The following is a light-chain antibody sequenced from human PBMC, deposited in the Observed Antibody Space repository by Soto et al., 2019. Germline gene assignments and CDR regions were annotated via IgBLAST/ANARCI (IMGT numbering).Light chain of an antibody. V-gene: IGKV1-5*01. J-gene: IGKJ1*01. Sequence: DIQMTQSPSTLSGSVGVRVTITCRASESIRTWLAWYQHKPVKAPKFLIYDASSLESGVPSRFSGSGSGTEFTLTISNLQPDDFATYFRQQYHNYPTTFGQGTKVDIK. CDR1: ESIRTW. CDR3: QQYHNYPTT. CDR2: DAS.